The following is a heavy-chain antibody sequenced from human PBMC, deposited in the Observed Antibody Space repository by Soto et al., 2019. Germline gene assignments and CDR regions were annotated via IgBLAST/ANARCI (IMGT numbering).Heavy chain of an antibody. V-gene: IGHV4-30-4*01. D-gene: IGHD3-10*01. CDR1: GGSISSGDYY. CDR3: ARVLLSNTFGELPNSTWFDH. Sequence: SETLSLTCTVSGGSISSGDYYWSWIRQPPGKGLEWIGYIYYSGSTYYNPSLKSRVTISVDTSKNQFSLKLSSVTAADTAVYYCARVLLSNTFGELPNSTWFDHWGKGTLVTVS. CDR2: IYYSGST. J-gene: IGHJ5*02.